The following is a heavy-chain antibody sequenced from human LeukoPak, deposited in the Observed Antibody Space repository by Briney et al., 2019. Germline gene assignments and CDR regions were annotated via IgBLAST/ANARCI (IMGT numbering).Heavy chain of an antibody. CDR3: ARGSKNTSGYRVTELGSGYSDY. D-gene: IGHD5-18*01. CDR2: IYYSGTT. V-gene: IGHV4-59*01. CDR1: GGSISGYY. J-gene: IGHJ4*02. Sequence: ASETLSLTCTVSGGSISGYYWNWIRQPPGKGLEWIGYIYYSGTTNYNPPLQRRVRMSVDKSNNQFFLQLRSVIAPATAAYYFARGSKNTSGYRVTELGSGYSDYWGQGTLVTASS.